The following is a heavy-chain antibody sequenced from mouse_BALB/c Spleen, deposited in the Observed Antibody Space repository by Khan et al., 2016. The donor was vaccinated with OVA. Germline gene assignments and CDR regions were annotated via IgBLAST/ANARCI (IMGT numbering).Heavy chain of an antibody. D-gene: IGHD1-1*02. CDR3: VRGGKFAY. V-gene: IGHV1S137*01. J-gene: IGHJ3*01. CDR1: GYTFTDYA. CDR2: ISTNYGDA. Sequence: QVQLQQSGAELVRPGVSVKISGKASGYTFTDYAMHWVKQRHAKSLEWIGVISTNYGDADYNQKFQGKASMTVDRSSSTVYMELARLTSEDSAIYYCVRGGKFAYWGQGTLVTVSA.